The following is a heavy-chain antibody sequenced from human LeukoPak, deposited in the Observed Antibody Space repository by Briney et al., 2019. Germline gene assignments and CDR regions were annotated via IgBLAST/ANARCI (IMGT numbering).Heavy chain of an antibody. V-gene: IGHV4-59*01. CDR1: GGSISHYY. CDR3: ARSHPSGSYYNLNDY. D-gene: IGHD3-10*01. Sequence: SETLSLTCTVSGGSISHYYWSWIRQPPGKGLEWIGYIYYSGSTNYNPSLRSRVTISVDTSQNEFSLNLISVTAADTGVYYCARSHPSGSYYNLNDYWGQGTLVTVSS. J-gene: IGHJ4*02. CDR2: IYYSGST.